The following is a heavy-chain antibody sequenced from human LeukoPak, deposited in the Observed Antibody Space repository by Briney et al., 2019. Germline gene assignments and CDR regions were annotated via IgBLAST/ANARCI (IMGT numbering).Heavy chain of an antibody. CDR1: GFTFSNYE. Sequence: GGSLRLSCSASGFTFSNYEMNWVRQAPGKGLEWISYIRGSGDTVCYADSVKGRFTISRDNAKNSLYLQMNSLRAEDTAVYYCARGYYVDCWGQGTLVSVSS. J-gene: IGHJ5*01. CDR3: ARGYYVDC. CDR2: IRGSGDTV. D-gene: IGHD3-3*01. V-gene: IGHV3-48*03.